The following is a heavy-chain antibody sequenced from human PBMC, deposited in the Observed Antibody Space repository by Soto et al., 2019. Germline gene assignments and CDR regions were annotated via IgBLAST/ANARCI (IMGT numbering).Heavy chain of an antibody. CDR1: GYTFANYD. Sequence: ASVKVSCKDSGYTFANYDISWVRQATGQGIEWMGWMNPNSANTGYAQKFQGRVSMTRDTSTNTAYMELSSLRSEDTAIYYCARMATSVTLNWFDPWGQGTLVTVSS. D-gene: IGHD2-21*02. J-gene: IGHJ5*02. CDR3: ARMATSVTLNWFDP. CDR2: MNPNSANT. V-gene: IGHV1-8*01.